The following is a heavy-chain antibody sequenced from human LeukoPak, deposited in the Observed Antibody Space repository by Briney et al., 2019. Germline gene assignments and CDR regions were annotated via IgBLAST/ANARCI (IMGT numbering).Heavy chain of an antibody. Sequence: GGSLRLSCAASGFTLSSYAMSWVRQAPGKGLEWVSLISGNAGSTYYADSVKGRFTISRDNAKNSLYLQIDGLRAEDTAVYHCARRLYYYDTSPAGWFDPWGQGTLVTVSS. J-gene: IGHJ5*02. CDR2: ISGNAGST. V-gene: IGHV3-23*01. CDR1: GFTLSSYA. D-gene: IGHD3-22*01. CDR3: ARRLYYYDTSPAGWFDP.